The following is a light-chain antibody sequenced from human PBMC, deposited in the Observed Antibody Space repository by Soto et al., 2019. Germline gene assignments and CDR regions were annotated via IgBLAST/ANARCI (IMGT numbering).Light chain of an antibody. CDR2: AAS. J-gene: IGKJ2*01. V-gene: IGKV1-39*01. CDR3: QLSYSTRYT. Sequence: DIQMTQSPSSLSASVGDRVTITCRASQRISSYLNWYQQKPGKAPKVLIYAASRLQSGVPSRFSGSGSGTDFTLTITTLQPEDFATYYRQLSYSTRYTSGHGTKLQI. CDR1: QRISSY.